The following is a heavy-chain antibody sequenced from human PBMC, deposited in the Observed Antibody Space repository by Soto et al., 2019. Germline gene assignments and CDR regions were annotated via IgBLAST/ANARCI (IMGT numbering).Heavy chain of an antibody. J-gene: IGHJ4*02. CDR3: ARGLTGTTALEYYFDY. CDR2: INPSGGST. Sequence: SSVKVSFKASGYTFTSYYMHWVRQAPGQGLEWMGIINPSGGSTSYAQKFQGRVTMTRDTSTSTVYMELSSLRSEDTAVYYCARGLTGTTALEYYFDYWAQGTLVTVSS. D-gene: IGHD1-1*01. CDR1: GYTFTSYY. V-gene: IGHV1-46*03.